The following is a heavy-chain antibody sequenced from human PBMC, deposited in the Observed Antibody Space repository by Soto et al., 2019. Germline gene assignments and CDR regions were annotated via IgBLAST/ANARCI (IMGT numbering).Heavy chain of an antibody. CDR3: ARDPPITMVRGVINWFDP. V-gene: IGHV1-2*02. CDR2: INPNNGGT. Sequence: GASVKVSCKASGYTFTGYYMHWVRQAPGQGLEWMGWINPNNGGTNYAQKFQGRVTMTRDTSISTAYMELSRLRSDDTAVYYCARDPPITMVRGVINWFDPWGQGTLVTVSS. J-gene: IGHJ5*02. D-gene: IGHD3-10*01. CDR1: GYTFTGYY.